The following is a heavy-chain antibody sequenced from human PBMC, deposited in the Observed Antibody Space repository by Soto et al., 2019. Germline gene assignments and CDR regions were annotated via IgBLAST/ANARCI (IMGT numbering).Heavy chain of an antibody. CDR2: FSAGGDYR. Sequence: EVQLLQSGGGLAQPGGSLTLSCAASGFSFSDYSMNWVRRAPGKGLEWVSAFSAGGDYRHYADSVKGRFTFSRDNSKYTLFLKMNSLRAEDTPRYYCAREARYDRGVYHYEGIDYWGQGTLVTVSS. D-gene: IGHD3-22*01. CDR3: AREARYDRGVYHYEGIDY. J-gene: IGHJ4*02. CDR1: GFSFSDYS. V-gene: IGHV3-23*01.